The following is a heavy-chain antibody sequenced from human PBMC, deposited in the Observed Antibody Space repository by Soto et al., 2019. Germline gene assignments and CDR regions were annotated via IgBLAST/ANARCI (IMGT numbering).Heavy chain of an antibody. J-gene: IGHJ6*02. CDR1: GYTLTELS. CDR3: ARDQDGSYYYYYGMDV. V-gene: IGHV1-24*01. D-gene: IGHD1-26*01. Sequence: GASVKVSCKVSGYTLTELSMHWVRQAPGKGLEWMGGFDPEDGETIYAQKFQGRVTMTEDTSTDTAYMELSSLRSEDTAVYYCARDQDGSYYYYYGMDVWGQGTTVTVSS. CDR2: FDPEDGET.